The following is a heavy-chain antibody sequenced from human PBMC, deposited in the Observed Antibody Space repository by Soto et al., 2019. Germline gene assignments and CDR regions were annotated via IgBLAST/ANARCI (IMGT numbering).Heavy chain of an antibody. CDR2: IDSDGSIT. D-gene: IGHD2-21*02. CDR1: GFTFNTW. J-gene: IGHJ4*02. Sequence: GGSLRLSCAASGFTFNTWMHWVRQAPGEGLVWVSSIDSDGSITSYADSVKGRFTISRDNAKNTLYPQMNSLRAEDTAVYYCATLGLQQAFWGQGTLGTVSS. V-gene: IGHV3-74*01. CDR3: ATLGLQQAF.